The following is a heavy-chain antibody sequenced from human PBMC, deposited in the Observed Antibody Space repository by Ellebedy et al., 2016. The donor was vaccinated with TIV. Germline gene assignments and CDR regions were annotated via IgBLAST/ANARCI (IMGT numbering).Heavy chain of an antibody. Sequence: ASVKVSCXASGYIFSDYYMYWVRQAPGQGPEWMGWINPNSGATNYAPKFQGRVTMTEDTFTDTAYLELSSLRSEDSAVYYCGTGDWTFLGMDVWGPGTTVTVSS. CDR2: INPNSGAT. CDR3: GTGDWTFLGMDV. J-gene: IGHJ6*02. V-gene: IGHV1-2*02. D-gene: IGHD2-21*02. CDR1: GYIFSDYY.